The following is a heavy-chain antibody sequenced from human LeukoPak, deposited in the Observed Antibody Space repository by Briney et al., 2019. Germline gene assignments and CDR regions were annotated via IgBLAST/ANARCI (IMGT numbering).Heavy chain of an antibody. CDR3: ARFTYDFWSGYDDAFDI. CDR1: GGSISRYY. Sequence: PSETLSLTCTVSGGSISRYYWSWIRQPPGKGLEWIGYIYYSGSTNYNPSLKSRVTISVDTSKNQFSLKLSSVTAADTAVYYCARFTYDFWSGYDDAFDIRGQGTMVTVSS. CDR2: IYYSGST. J-gene: IGHJ3*02. V-gene: IGHV4-59*01. D-gene: IGHD3-3*01.